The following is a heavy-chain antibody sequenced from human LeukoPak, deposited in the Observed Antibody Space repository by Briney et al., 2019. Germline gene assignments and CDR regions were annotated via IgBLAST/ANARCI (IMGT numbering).Heavy chain of an antibody. Sequence: PGGSLRLSCAAAGFTFSSYAMHWVRQAPGKGLKWVAVISYDGSNKYYADSVKGRFTISRDNSKNTLYLQMNSLRAEDTAVYYCARGATPYSSGHIYYYYMDVWGKGTTVTVSS. CDR2: ISYDGSNK. V-gene: IGHV3-30*01. J-gene: IGHJ6*03. CDR1: GFTFSSYA. D-gene: IGHD6-19*01. CDR3: ARGATPYSSGHIYYYYMDV.